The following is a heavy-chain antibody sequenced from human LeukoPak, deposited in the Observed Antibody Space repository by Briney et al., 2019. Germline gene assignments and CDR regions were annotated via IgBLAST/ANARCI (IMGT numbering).Heavy chain of an antibody. Sequence: PGGSLRLSCAASGFTFSSYGMSWVRQAPGNGLEWVSAISGSGGSTYYADSVKGRFTISRDNSKNTLYLQMNSLRAEDTAVYYCAKARSGSGWYETGDYWGQGTLVTVSS. V-gene: IGHV3-23*01. CDR2: ISGSGGST. J-gene: IGHJ4*02. D-gene: IGHD6-19*01. CDR3: AKARSGSGWYETGDY. CDR1: GFTFSSYG.